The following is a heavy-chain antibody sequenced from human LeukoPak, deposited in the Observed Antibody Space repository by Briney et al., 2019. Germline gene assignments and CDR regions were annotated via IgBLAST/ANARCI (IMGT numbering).Heavy chain of an antibody. CDR2: IFYSGST. CDR3: ARTLPSYYYYGMDV. V-gene: IGHV4-31*03. CDR1: GGSISSSSYY. J-gene: IGHJ6*02. Sequence: SETLSLTCTVSGGSISSSSYYWSWIRQHPGKGLEWIGYIFYSGSTYYNPSLKSRVTISIDTSKNQFSLRLSSVTAADTAVYYCARTLPSYYYYGMDVWGQGTTVTVSS.